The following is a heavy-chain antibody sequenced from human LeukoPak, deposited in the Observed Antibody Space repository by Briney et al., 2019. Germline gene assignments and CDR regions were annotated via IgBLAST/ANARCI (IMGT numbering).Heavy chain of an antibody. J-gene: IGHJ4*02. Sequence: SETLSLTCTVSGGSISGYYGTWIREPAGKRLEWIGRIHPSGTTNYNPSLKRRVIMSIDTSKNQFSLRLSSVTAADTAIYYCAREYTFGILFDYWGQGILVTVSS. D-gene: IGHD3-3*01. CDR1: GGSISGYY. CDR3: AREYTFGILFDY. CDR2: IHPSGTT. V-gene: IGHV4-4*07.